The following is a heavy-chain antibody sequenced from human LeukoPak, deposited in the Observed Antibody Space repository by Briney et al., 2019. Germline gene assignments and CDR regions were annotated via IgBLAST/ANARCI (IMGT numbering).Heavy chain of an antibody. CDR2: INHSGST. D-gene: IGHD3-10*01. CDR3: ARDLPAITMVRGVSSWFDP. J-gene: IGHJ5*02. CDR1: GGSFSGYY. Sequence: KPSETLSLTCAVYGGSFSGYYWSWIRQPPGKGLEWIGEINHSGSTNYNPSLKSRVTISVDTSKNQFSLKLSSVTAADTAVYYCARDLPAITMVRGVSSWFDPWGQGTLVTVSS. V-gene: IGHV4-34*01.